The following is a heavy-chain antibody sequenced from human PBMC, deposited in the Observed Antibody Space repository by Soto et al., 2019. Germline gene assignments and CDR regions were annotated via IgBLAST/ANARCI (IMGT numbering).Heavy chain of an antibody. D-gene: IGHD3-22*01. V-gene: IGHV4-30-4*01. CDR2: IFYSGST. CDR3: ARESSGYWEDWVS. CDR1: GGSISSGDYY. J-gene: IGHJ4*02. Sequence: SETLSLTCTVSGGSISSGDYYWSWIRQPPGKGLEWIGYIFYSGSTYYNPSLRSRVTISVDTSKNQFSLRLTSVTAADTAVYYCARESSGYWEDWVSWGQGTLVTVSS.